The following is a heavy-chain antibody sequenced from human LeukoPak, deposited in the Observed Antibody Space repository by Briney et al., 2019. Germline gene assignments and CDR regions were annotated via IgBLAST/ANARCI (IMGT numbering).Heavy chain of an antibody. V-gene: IGHV1-2*02. J-gene: IGHJ4*02. D-gene: IGHD4-23*01. CDR1: GYTFTGYY. CDR2: INPKSGGK. Sequence: ASVKVSCKASGYTFTGYYMHWVRQAPGQGLEWMGWINPKSGGKNYAQKFQGRVTMTRDTSISTAYVELSRLRSDDTAVYYCARALYGGGGSDYWGQGTLVTVSS. CDR3: ARALYGGGGSDY.